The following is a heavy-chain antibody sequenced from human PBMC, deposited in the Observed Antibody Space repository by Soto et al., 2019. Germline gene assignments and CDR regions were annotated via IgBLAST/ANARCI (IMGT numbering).Heavy chain of an antibody. CDR1: GGSFSGYY. CDR2: INHSGSI. Sequence: QVQLQQWGAGLLRPSETLSLTCGVSGGSFSGYYWSWIRQPPGEGLEWIGEINHSGSINYNPSLKSRVTISVDTSKNQFSLKLSSVTAADTAVYYCARGRITIIRGVVANDYWGQGTLVTVSS. CDR3: ARGRITIIRGVVANDY. V-gene: IGHV4-34*01. D-gene: IGHD3-10*01. J-gene: IGHJ4*02.